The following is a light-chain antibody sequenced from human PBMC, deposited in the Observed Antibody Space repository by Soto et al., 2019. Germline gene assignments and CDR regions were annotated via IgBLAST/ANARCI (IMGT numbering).Light chain of an antibody. CDR2: GAS. CDR3: QQYNTWPPLIT. Sequence: EIVMTQSPATLSVSPGERATLSCRASQSVSSNVAWYQQKPGQAPRLLMYGASTRATGIPARVSGSGSGTEFTLTISSLQSEDFAVYYCQQYNTWPPLITFGQGTLLEVK. J-gene: IGKJ5*01. CDR1: QSVSSN. V-gene: IGKV3-15*01.